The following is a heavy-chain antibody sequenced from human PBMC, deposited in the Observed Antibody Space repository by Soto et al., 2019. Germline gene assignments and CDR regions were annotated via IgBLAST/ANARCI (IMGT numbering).Heavy chain of an antibody. CDR1: GGTFSSYA. Sequence: QVQLVQSGAEVKKPGSSVKVSCKASGGTFSSYAISWVRQAPGQGLEWMGGIIPIFGTAKHAQKFQGRVTITADEDTRTAYMERSSLRAEDMAVYYCARVPEDYSDSSGYYLNWFDPWGQGTLVTVSS. CDR3: ARVPEDYSDSSGYYLNWFDP. CDR2: IIPIFGTA. V-gene: IGHV1-69*01. J-gene: IGHJ5*02. D-gene: IGHD3-22*01.